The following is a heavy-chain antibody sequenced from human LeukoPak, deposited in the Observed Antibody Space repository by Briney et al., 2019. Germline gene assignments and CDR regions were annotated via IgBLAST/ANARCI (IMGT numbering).Heavy chain of an antibody. J-gene: IGHJ4*02. CDR1: GFTFSSYS. CDR2: ISSSSSYI. V-gene: IGHV3-21*01. Sequence: PGGSLRLSCAASGFTFSSYSMNWVRQAPGKGLGWVSSISSSSSYIYYADSVKGRFTISRDNAKNSLYLQMNSLRAEDTAVYYCAGTTYYDFWSGYYVPDFDYWGQGTLVTVSS. CDR3: AGTTYYDFWSGYYVPDFDY. D-gene: IGHD3-3*01.